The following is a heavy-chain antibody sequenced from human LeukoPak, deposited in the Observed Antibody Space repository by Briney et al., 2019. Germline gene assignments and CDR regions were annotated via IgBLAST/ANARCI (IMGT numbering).Heavy chain of an antibody. V-gene: IGHV1-69*05. CDR2: IIPIFGTA. Sequence: SVKVSCKASGGTFSSYAISWVRQAPGQGLEWMGRIIPIFGTANYAQKFQGRDTITTDESTSTAYMELSSLRSEDTAVYFCVLYYYGSGSYNYWGQGTLVTVSS. CDR3: VLYYYGSGSYNY. CDR1: GGTFSSYA. J-gene: IGHJ4*02. D-gene: IGHD3-10*01.